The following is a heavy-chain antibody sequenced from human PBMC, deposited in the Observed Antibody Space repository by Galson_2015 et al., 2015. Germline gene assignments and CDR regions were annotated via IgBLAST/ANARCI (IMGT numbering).Heavy chain of an antibody. V-gene: IGHV3-74*01. J-gene: IGHJ4*02. CDR1: GFTFSSDW. D-gene: IGHD3-16*01. CDR2: INSDGTDK. CDR3: ARDPLWDRTVGFDY. Sequence: SVRLSCAASGFTFSSDWMHWVRQAPGKGLVWVSRINSDGTDKTYADSVKGRLTISRDNAKNTLYLQMNSLRAEDTAVYYCARDPLWDRTVGFDYWGQGTLVTVSS.